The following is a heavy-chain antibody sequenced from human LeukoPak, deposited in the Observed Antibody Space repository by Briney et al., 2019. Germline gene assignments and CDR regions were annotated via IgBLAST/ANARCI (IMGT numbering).Heavy chain of an antibody. V-gene: IGHV4-30-2*01. J-gene: IGHJ4*02. CDR3: ARTYLPLGYFDY. Sequence: PSQTLSLTCAVSGGSISSGGYSWSWIRQPPGQGLEWIGYIYHSGSTYYNPSLKSRVTISVDTSKNQFSLKLSSVTAADTAVYYCARTYLPLGYFDYWGQGTLVTVSS. D-gene: IGHD3-16*01. CDR1: GGSISSGGYS. CDR2: IYHSGST.